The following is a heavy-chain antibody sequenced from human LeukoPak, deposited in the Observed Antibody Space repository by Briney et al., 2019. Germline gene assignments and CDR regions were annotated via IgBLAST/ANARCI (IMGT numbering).Heavy chain of an antibody. Sequence: GGSLRLSCAASGFTFDDYAMHWVRQAPGKGLEWVSLISGDGGSTYYADSVKGRFTISRDNSKNSLYLQMNSLRTEDTALYYCAKDEAFDYYDSSGYYPTFDYWGQGTLVTVSS. D-gene: IGHD3-22*01. CDR3: AKDEAFDYYDSSGYYPTFDY. CDR1: GFTFDDYA. CDR2: ISGDGGST. J-gene: IGHJ4*02. V-gene: IGHV3-43*02.